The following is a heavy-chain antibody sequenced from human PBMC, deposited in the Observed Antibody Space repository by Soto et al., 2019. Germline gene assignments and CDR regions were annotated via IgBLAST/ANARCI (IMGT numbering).Heavy chain of an antibody. CDR1: GYTFTSYG. CDR2: ISAYNGNT. J-gene: IGHJ3*02. V-gene: IGHV1-18*01. CDR3: AREDRSGDYDIAFDI. D-gene: IGHD4-17*01. Sequence: ASVKVSCKASGYTFTSYGISWVRQAPGQGLERMGWISAYNGNTNYAQKLQGRVTMTTDTSTSTAYMELRSLRSDDTAVYYCAREDRSGDYDIAFDIWGQATMVTVPS.